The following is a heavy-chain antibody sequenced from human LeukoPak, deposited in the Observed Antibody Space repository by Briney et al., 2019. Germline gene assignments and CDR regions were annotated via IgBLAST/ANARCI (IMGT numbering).Heavy chain of an antibody. CDR3: ATGSGLWSPDW. CDR1: GFTFSSYW. V-gene: IGHV3-74*01. J-gene: IGHJ4*02. D-gene: IGHD5-18*01. Sequence: GGSLRLSRAASGFTFSSYWMHWVRQAPGKGLVWVSRIDNEGSSTSYADSVKGRFTISRDNAKNRLYVQMNSLRVEDTAVYYCATGSGLWSPDWWGQGTLVTVSS. CDR2: IDNEGSST.